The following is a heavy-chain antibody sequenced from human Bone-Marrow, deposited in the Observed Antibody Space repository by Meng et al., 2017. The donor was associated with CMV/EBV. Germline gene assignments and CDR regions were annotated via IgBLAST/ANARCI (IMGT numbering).Heavy chain of an antibody. CDR2: ISAYNGNT. CDR3: ARDRISELVDFDAFDI. Sequence: ASVKVSCKASGYTFTSYGISWVRQAPGQGLEWMGWISAYNGNTNYAQKLQGRVTMTTDTSTSTAYMELRSLRSDDTAVYSCARDRISELVDFDAFDIWGQGTMVTVSS. CDR1: GYTFTSYG. V-gene: IGHV1-18*01. J-gene: IGHJ3*02. D-gene: IGHD1-26*01.